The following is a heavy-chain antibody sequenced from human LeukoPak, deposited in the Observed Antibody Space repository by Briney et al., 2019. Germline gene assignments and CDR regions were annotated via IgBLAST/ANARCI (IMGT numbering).Heavy chain of an antibody. CDR2: IKQDGSEK. J-gene: IGHJ4*02. V-gene: IGHV3-7*03. CDR3: AKDPKFDY. CDR1: GFTFSSNW. Sequence: GGSLRLSCAASGFTFSSNWMSWVRQAPGKGLEWVANIKQDGSEKYYVDSVKGRFTISRDNSKNTLYLQMNSLRAEDTAVYYCAKDPKFDYWGQGTLVTVSS.